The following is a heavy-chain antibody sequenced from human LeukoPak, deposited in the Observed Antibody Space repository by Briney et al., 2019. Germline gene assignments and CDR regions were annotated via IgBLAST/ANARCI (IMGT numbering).Heavy chain of an antibody. D-gene: IGHD3-22*01. CDR3: ASIGSSAYIPFDY. J-gene: IGHJ4*02. Sequence: ASVKVSCKASGYTFISYDINWVGQATGQGGEGMGWTNSNSGNTGYAQKFQGRLTITRNTSINTAYMEVSSLRSEDTAVYYCASIGSSAYIPFDYWGQGTLVTVSS. CDR2: TNSNSGNT. CDR1: GYTFISYD. V-gene: IGHV1-8*02.